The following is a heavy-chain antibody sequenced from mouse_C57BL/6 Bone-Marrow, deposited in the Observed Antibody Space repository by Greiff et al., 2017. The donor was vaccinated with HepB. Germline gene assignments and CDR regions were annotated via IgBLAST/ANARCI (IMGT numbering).Heavy chain of an antibody. D-gene: IGHD2-4*01. J-gene: IGHJ2*01. Sequence: VQLVESGAELVRPGTSVKVSCKASGYAFTNYLIEWVKQRPGQGLEWIGVINPGTGGTNYNEKFKGKATLTADKSSSTAYMQLSSLTSEDSAVYFCARDYDYLFDCWDKGTTLTVAS. CDR3: ARDYDYLFDC. CDR1: GYAFTNYL. CDR2: INPGTGGT. V-gene: IGHV1-54*01.